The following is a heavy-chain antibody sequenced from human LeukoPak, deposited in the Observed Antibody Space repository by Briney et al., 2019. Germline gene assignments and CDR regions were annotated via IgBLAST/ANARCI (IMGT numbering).Heavy chain of an antibody. V-gene: IGHV3-9*01. J-gene: IGHJ6*02. CDR3: AAGNDYYYYYGMDV. CDR1: GFTFDDYA. CDR2: ISWNSGSI. Sequence: GGSLRLSCAASGFTFDDYAMHWVRQAPGKGLEWVSGISWNSGSIGYADSVKGRFTISRDNAKNSLYLQMNSLRAEDTALYYCAAGNDYYYYYGMDVWGQGTTVIVSS. D-gene: IGHD6-19*01.